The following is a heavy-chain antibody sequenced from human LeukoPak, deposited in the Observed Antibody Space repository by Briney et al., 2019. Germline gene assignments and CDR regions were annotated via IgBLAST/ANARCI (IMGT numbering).Heavy chain of an antibody. CDR1: GHTFTSYY. CDR3: ARVTRTPLIAAAFFDY. V-gene: IGHV1-18*04. Sequence: ASVKVSCKASGHTFTSYYMHWVRQAPGQGLEWMGWISVYNGNTKYAQKLQGRVTMTTDTSTNTAYMELRSLRSDDTAVYYCARVTRTPLIAAAFFDYWGQGTLVTVSS. CDR2: ISVYNGNT. D-gene: IGHD6-13*01. J-gene: IGHJ4*02.